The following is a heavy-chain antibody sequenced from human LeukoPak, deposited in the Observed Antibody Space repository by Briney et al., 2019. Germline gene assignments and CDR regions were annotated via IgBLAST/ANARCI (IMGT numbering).Heavy chain of an antibody. J-gene: IGHJ4*02. CDR3: AIARKDIVVVVAASPDY. D-gene: IGHD2-15*01. Sequence: PGGSLRLSCAASGFTFSSYGMHWVRQAPGKGLEWVAVISYDGSNKYYADSVKGRFTISRDNSKNTLYLQMNSLRAEDTAVYYCAIARKDIVVVVAASPDYWGQGTLVTVSS. V-gene: IGHV3-30*03. CDR2: ISYDGSNK. CDR1: GFTFSSYG.